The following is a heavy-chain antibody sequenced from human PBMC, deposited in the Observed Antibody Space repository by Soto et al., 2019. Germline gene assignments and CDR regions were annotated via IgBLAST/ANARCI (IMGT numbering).Heavy chain of an antibody. CDR2: ISRSGITT. CDR3: AKEIKPGILSSCYGMDV. Sequence: EVQLLESGGGLVQPGESLRLSCEASGFTFSSYAMSWVRQAPGKGLEWVSTISRSGITTYYADSVKGRFSISRDNSKNTLYLQMNSLSAEDTAVYYCAKEIKPGILSSCYGMDVWGQGTTVTFSS. V-gene: IGHV3-23*01. CDR1: GFTFSSYA. J-gene: IGHJ6*02. D-gene: IGHD2-2*01.